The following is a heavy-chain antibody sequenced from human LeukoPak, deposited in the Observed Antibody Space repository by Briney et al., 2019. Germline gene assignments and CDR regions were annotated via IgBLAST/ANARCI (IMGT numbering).Heavy chain of an antibody. CDR3: ARDRPHCSSTSCYQRDAFDI. CDR2: IIPIFGTA. Sequence: SVKVSCKASGGTLSSYAISWVRQAPGQGLEWMGGIIPIFGTANYAQKFQGRVTITADESTSTAYMELSSLRSEDTAVYYCARDRPHCSSTSCYQRDAFDIWGQGTMVTVSS. J-gene: IGHJ3*02. V-gene: IGHV1-69*13. CDR1: GGTLSSYA. D-gene: IGHD2-2*01.